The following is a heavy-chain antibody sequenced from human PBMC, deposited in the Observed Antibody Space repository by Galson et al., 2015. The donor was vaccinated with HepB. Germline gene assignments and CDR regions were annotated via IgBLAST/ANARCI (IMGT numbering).Heavy chain of an antibody. V-gene: IGHV3-48*01. CDR2: ISSSSSTI. J-gene: IGHJ4*02. CDR3: VNGWYRDYFDY. Sequence: SLRLSCAASGFTFSSYSMNWVRQAPGKGLEWVSCISSSSSTIYYADSVKGRFTISRDNAKNSLYLQMNSLRAEDTAVYYCVNGWYRDYFDYWGQGTLVTVSS. CDR1: GFTFSSYS. D-gene: IGHD6-19*01.